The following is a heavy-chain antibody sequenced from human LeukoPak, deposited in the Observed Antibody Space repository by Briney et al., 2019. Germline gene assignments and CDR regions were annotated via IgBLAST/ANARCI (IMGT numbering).Heavy chain of an antibody. CDR3: AKDPQRNYYDSSGYCVY. CDR2: ISYDGSNK. J-gene: IGHJ4*02. V-gene: IGHV3-30*18. CDR1: GFTFSSYG. D-gene: IGHD3-22*01. Sequence: GGSLRLSCAASGFTFSSYGMHWVRQAPGKGLEWVAVISYDGSNKYYADSVKGRFTISRDNSKNTLYLQMNSLRAEDTAVYYCAKDPQRNYYDSSGYCVYWGQGTLVTVSS.